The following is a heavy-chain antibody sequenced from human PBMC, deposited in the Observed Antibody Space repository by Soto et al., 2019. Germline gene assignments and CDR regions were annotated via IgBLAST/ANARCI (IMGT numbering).Heavy chain of an antibody. Sequence: QVQMVQSGAEVKKPGASVKVSCKASGYTFTSYDVNWVRQATGQGLEWMRWMNPNSGNTGYAQKFKGRVTMTRNTSISTAYMELSSLRSEDTAVYYCAREQQVRGFDTWGQGTLVTVSS. CDR3: AREQQVRGFDT. V-gene: IGHV1-8*01. CDR1: GYTFTSYD. D-gene: IGHD6-13*01. CDR2: MNPNSGNT. J-gene: IGHJ5*02.